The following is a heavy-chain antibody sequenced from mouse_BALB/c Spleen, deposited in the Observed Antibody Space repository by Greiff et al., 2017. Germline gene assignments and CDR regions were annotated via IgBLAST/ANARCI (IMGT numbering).Heavy chain of an antibody. D-gene: IGHD2-14*01. CDR2: ISYSGST. V-gene: IGHV3-2*02. CDR3: ARSVRRAMDY. CDR1: GYSITSDYA. J-gene: IGHJ4*01. Sequence: DVQLQESGPGLVKPSQSLSLTCTVTGYSITSDYAWNWIRQFPGNKLEWMGYISYSGSTSYNPSLKSRISITRDTSKNQFFLQLNSVTTEDTATYYCARSVRRAMDYWGQGTSVTVSS.